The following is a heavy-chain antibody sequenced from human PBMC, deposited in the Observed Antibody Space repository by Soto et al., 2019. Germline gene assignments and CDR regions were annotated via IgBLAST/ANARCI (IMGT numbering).Heavy chain of an antibody. V-gene: IGHV3-66*01. CDR1: GFTVSSND. D-gene: IGHD3-10*01. CDR3: ARDRFPYGMDV. Sequence: EVQVAESGGGLVQPGVSLRLSCAASGFTVSSNDMSWVRQAPGKGLEWVSLIYSGGSTYYADSVKGRFTISRDKSKNTLYLQMNSLRAEDTAMYYCARDRFPYGMDVWGQGTTVTVAS. J-gene: IGHJ6*02. CDR2: IYSGGST.